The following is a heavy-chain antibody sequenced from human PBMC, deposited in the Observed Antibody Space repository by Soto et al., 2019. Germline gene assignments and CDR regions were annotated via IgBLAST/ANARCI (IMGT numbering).Heavy chain of an antibody. Sequence: LRLSCAASGFTFSSYSMNWVRQAPWKGLEWVSSISSSSSYIYYADSVKGRFTISRDNAKNSLYLQMNGLRAEDTAVYYCARASGSYDYYYYGMDVWGQGTTVTVYS. CDR2: ISSSSSYI. V-gene: IGHV3-21*01. J-gene: IGHJ6*02. D-gene: IGHD1-26*01. CDR1: GFTFSSYS. CDR3: ARASGSYDYYYYGMDV.